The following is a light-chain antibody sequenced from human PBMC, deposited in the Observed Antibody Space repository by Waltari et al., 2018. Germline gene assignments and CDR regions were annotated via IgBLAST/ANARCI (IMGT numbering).Light chain of an antibody. Sequence: QSVLTQPPSPSGAPAQRVPISCSRRRPPHRPAPVLHTYQQLPGTAPKLLIYDKRSRPSGVPDRFSGSKSGTSASLAITGLQAEDEAAYYCQSYDSSLSAILFGGGTKLTVL. J-gene: IGLJ2*01. CDR2: DKR. V-gene: IGLV1-40*01. CDR1: RPPHRPAPV. CDR3: QSYDSSLSAIL.